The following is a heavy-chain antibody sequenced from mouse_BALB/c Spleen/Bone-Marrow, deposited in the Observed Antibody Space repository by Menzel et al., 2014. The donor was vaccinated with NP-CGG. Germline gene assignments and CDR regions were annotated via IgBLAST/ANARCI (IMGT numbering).Heavy chain of an antibody. V-gene: IGHV1-39*01. J-gene: IGHJ3*01. D-gene: IGHD2-14*01. Sequence: EVQLQQSGPELEKPGASVKISCKASGYSFTGYNMNWVKQTNGKSLEWIGNIDPYYGGITYNQKFKDKATLTVDKYSSTAYMQLKSLTAEDSAVYYCARSIEYRPLTYWGQGTLVTVSA. CDR1: GYSFTGYN. CDR2: IDPYYGGI. CDR3: ARSIEYRPLTY.